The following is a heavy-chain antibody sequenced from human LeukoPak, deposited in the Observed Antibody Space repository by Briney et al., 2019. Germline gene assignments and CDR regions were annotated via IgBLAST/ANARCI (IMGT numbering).Heavy chain of an antibody. CDR1: GFTFSSYG. Sequence: GGSLRLSCAASGFTFSSYGMSWVRQAPGKGLEWVSIISSSSDDIHYADSVKGRFTISRDNAKNSLYLQMNSLRAEDTAVYYCARGETSDTRHLDYWGQGTLVTVFS. CDR3: ARGETSDTRHLDY. V-gene: IGHV3-21*06. J-gene: IGHJ4*02. D-gene: IGHD1-1*01. CDR2: ISSSSDDI.